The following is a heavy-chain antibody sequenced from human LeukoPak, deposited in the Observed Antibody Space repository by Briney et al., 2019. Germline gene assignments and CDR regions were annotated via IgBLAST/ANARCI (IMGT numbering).Heavy chain of an antibody. CDR3: ARDLPMGSF. CDR1: GFTFSGYW. V-gene: IGHV3-7*01. CDR2: IKQDGSEK. J-gene: IGHJ4*02. D-gene: IGHD3-16*01. Sequence: GGSLRLSCAASGFTFSGYWMSWVRQAPGKGPEWVANIKQDGSEKNYVGSVKGRFTISRDNAKKSLYLQMNSLRAEDAAVYYCARDLPMGSFWGQGTLVTVSS.